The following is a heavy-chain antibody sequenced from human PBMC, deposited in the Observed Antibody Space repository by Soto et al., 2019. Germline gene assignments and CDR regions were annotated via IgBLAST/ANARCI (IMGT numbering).Heavy chain of an antibody. J-gene: IGHJ6*03. CDR1: SDSISSSSSYY. Sequence: QVQLQESGPGLVKPLETLSLSCTVSSDSISSSSSYYWGWIRQPPGKGLEWIANMYYSGSKYYNPSIKSRVTISLETSENQFSLKLSSVPAAATAVYYCARMKIVGILTYYMDVWGKGTPVTVSS. V-gene: IGHV4-39*01. CDR3: ARMKIVGILTYYMDV. D-gene: IGHD3-3*01. CDR2: MYYSGSK.